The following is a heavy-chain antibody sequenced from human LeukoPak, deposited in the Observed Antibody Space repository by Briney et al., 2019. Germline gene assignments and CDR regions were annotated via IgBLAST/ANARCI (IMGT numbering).Heavy chain of an antibody. CDR2: IHYSGST. CDR3: ARHLYYYGSGSYYKEFDY. CDR1: GGSISSSSYY. V-gene: IGHV4-39*01. Sequence: SETLSLTCTVSGGSISSSSYYWGWIRQPPGKGLEWIGSIHYSGSTYYNPSLKSRVTISVDTSKNQFSLKLSSVTAADTAVYYCARHLYYYGSGSYYKEFDYWGQGTLVTVSS. J-gene: IGHJ4*02. D-gene: IGHD3-10*01.